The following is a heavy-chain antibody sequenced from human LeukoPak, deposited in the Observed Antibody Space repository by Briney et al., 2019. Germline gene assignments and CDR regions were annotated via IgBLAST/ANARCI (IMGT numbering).Heavy chain of an antibody. CDR1: GFSLSTSGMC. CDR2: IDWDDDK. V-gene: IGHV2-70*11. Sequence: RMSGPTLVNPTQTLTLTCTFSGFSLSTSGMCVSWIRQPPGKALEWLARIDWDDDKYYSTSPKTRLTISKDTSKNQVVLTMTNMDPVDTATYYCARIRYCSGGSCFKTFDYWGQGTLVTVSS. J-gene: IGHJ4*02. D-gene: IGHD2-15*01. CDR3: ARIRYCSGGSCFKTFDY.